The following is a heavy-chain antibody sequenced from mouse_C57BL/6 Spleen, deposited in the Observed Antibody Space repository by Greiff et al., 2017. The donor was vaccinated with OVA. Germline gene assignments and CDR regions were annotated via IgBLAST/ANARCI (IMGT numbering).Heavy chain of an antibody. J-gene: IGHJ4*01. CDR2: ISYDGSN. V-gene: IGHV3-6*01. CDR3: AREGVYDGYYHYAMDY. Sequence: ESGPGLVKPSQSLSLTCSVTGYSITSGYYWNWIRQFPGNKLEWMGYISYDGSNNYNPSLKNRISITRDTSKNQFFLKLNSVTTEDTATYYCAREGVYDGYYHYAMDYWGQGTSVTVSS. D-gene: IGHD2-3*01. CDR1: GYSITSGYY.